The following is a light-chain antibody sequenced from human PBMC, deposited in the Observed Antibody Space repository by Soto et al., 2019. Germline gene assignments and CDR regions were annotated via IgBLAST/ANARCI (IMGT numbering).Light chain of an antibody. CDR1: QTSSIL. Sequence: SRTALSASVVDSVGIRCRARQTSSILLAWYQQNPGKAPKLLIYKAYTLKSGVPSRFSGRGSGTEFSLAISILQPEDFAAQYIQHDRGHPEVVGQGTKVDIK. CDR2: KAY. J-gene: IGKJ1*01. CDR3: QHDRGHPEV. V-gene: IGKV1-5*03.